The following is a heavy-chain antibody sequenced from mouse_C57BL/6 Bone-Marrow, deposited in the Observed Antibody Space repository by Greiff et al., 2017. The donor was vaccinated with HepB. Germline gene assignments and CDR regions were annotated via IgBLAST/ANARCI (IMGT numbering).Heavy chain of an antibody. CDR1: GFSLTSYG. V-gene: IGHV2-6*01. CDR3: ATYGYEGAWFAY. Sequence: VKLMESGPGLVAPSQSLSITCTVSGFSLTSYGIDWVRQSPGKGLEWLGVIWGVGSTNYNSALKSRLSISKDNSKSQVFLKMNSLQTDDTAMYYCATYGYEGAWFAYWGQGTLVTVSA. J-gene: IGHJ3*01. D-gene: IGHD2-2*01. CDR2: IWGVGST.